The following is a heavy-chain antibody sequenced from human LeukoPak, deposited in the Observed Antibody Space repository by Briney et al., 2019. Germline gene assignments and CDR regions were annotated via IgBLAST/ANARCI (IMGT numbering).Heavy chain of an antibody. CDR2: ISAYNGNT. V-gene: IGHV1-8*02. D-gene: IGHD2-2*01. J-gene: IGHJ6*02. Sequence: ASVKVSCTASGYTFTSYGISWVRQAPGQGLEWMGWISAYNGNTGYAQKFQGRVTMTRNTSISTAYMELSSLRSEDTAVYYCARVYCSSTSCHRIYYYYGMDVWGQGTTVTVSS. CDR1: GYTFTSYG. CDR3: ARVYCSSTSCHRIYYYYGMDV.